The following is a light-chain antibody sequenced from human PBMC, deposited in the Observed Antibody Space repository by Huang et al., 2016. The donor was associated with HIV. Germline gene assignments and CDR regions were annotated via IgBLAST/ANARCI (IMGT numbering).Light chain of an antibody. Sequence: DIQMTQSPSILSASVGDRVTITCRASHSVSTWVAWYQQKPGQPPKRLIYKSSTLESGVPSRFSGSGVGTEFTLTISSLQPDDYATYYCQQYNTFWTFGQGTKV. CDR2: KSS. V-gene: IGKV1-5*03. CDR3: QQYNTFWT. CDR1: HSVSTW. J-gene: IGKJ1*01.